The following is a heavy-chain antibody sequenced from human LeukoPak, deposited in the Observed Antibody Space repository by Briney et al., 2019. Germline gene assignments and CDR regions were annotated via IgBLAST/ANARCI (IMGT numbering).Heavy chain of an antibody. CDR1: GGSITSHY. V-gene: IGHV4-59*11. J-gene: IGHJ6*03. CDR3: ARANWGYYMDV. D-gene: IGHD3-16*01. CDR2: IYYSGST. Sequence: SETLSFTCTVSGGSITSHYWSWIRQPPGKGLEWIGHIYYSGSTNYNPSLKSRVSISVDTSKIQFSLILTSVTAADTAVYYCARANWGYYMDVWGKGTTVTVSS.